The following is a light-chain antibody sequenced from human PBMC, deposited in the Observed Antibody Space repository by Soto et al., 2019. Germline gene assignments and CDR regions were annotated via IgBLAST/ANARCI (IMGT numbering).Light chain of an antibody. CDR2: GAS. CDR3: QQANSFPLT. CDR1: QTVSSNY. J-gene: IGKJ4*01. V-gene: IGKV3-20*01. Sequence: EIVLMQSPGTLSLSPGEGATLSCWASQTVSSNYLAGYEPSPGQAPRLIIYGASSRATGIPDRFSGIGSGTDFTLTSSSLQPEDFATYYCQQANSFPLTFGGGTKVDIK.